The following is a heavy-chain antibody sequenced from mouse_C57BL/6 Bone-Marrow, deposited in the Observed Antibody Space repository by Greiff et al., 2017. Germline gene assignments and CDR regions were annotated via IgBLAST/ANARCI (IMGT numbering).Heavy chain of an antibody. CDR3: AEGWLPYWYFDV. CDR1: GFTFSSYA. D-gene: IGHD2-2*01. V-gene: IGHV5-4*03. Sequence: EVMLVEPGGGLVKPGGSLKLSCAASGFTFSSYAMSWVRQTPEKRLEWVATISDGGSYTYYPDNVKGRFTISRDNAKNNLYLQMSQLMSEDTAMYYCAEGWLPYWYFDVWGTGTTVTVSS. J-gene: IGHJ1*03. CDR2: ISDGGSYT.